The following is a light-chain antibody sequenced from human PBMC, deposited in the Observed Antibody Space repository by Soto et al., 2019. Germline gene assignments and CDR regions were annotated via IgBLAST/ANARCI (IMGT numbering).Light chain of an antibody. CDR3: QHYARSVGT. V-gene: IGKV3-20*01. CDR2: GAS. J-gene: IGKJ1*01. CDR1: QSVSSSY. Sequence: EIVLTHSPGTLSLSPGERATVSCRASQSVSSSYFAWYQQKPGQAPRLLISGASNRATGIPDRFSGSGSGTDFTLTISRLEPEDFAVYYCQHYARSVGTFGQGTRVEIK.